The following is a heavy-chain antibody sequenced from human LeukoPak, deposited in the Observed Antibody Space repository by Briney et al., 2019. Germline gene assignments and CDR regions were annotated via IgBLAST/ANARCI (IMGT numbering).Heavy chain of an antibody. Sequence: SETLSLTCTVSGGSISSGGYYWSWIRQPPGKGLEWIGYIYHSGSTYYNPSLKSRVTISVDRSKNQFSLKLSSVTAADTAVYYCASRDIVVVPAAIPKDVWGKGTTVTVSS. CDR1: GGSISSGGYY. V-gene: IGHV4-30-2*01. CDR2: IYHSGST. D-gene: IGHD2-2*02. CDR3: ASRDIVVVPAAIPKDV. J-gene: IGHJ6*04.